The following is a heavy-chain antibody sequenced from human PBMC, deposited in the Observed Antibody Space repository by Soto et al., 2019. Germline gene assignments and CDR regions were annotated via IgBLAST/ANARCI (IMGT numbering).Heavy chain of an antibody. D-gene: IGHD3-10*01. V-gene: IGHV1-18*01. J-gene: IGHJ4*02. CDR1: GYTFTSYG. CDR2: ISAYNGNT. Sequence: ASVEVSCKDSGYTFTSYGIIWVRQAPKQGLEWMGWISAYNGNTNYAQKLQGRVTMTTDTSTSTAYMELRSLRSDDTAVYYCARDLDRLDYYGSGSYDYWGQGTLVTVSS. CDR3: ARDLDRLDYYGSGSYDY.